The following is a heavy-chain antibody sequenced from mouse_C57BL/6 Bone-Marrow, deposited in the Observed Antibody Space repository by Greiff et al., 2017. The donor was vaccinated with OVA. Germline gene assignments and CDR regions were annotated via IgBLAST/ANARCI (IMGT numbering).Heavy chain of an antibody. CDR1: GYTFTSYW. CDR3: ARRLNWDVDWYFDV. J-gene: IGHJ1*03. V-gene: IGHV1-53*01. D-gene: IGHD4-1*02. CDR2: INPSNGGT. Sequence: VQLQQSGTELVKPGASVKLSCKASGYTFTSYWMHWVKQRPGQGLEWIGNINPSNGGTNYNEKFKSKATLTVDKSSSTAYMQLSSLTSEDSAVYYCARRLNWDVDWYFDVWGTGTTVTVSS.